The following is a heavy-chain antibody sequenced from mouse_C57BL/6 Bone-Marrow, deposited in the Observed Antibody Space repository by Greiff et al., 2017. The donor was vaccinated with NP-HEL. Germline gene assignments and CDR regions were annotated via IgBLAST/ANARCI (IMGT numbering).Heavy chain of an antibody. J-gene: IGHJ2*01. Sequence: VQLQQSGAELVRPGASVKLSCTASGFNIKDDYMHWVKQRPEQGLEWIGWIDPENGDTEYASKFQGKATITADTSSNTAYLQLSSLTSEDTAVYYCTTSYYDYVSDWGQGTTLTVSS. CDR1: GFNIKDDY. V-gene: IGHV14-4*01. D-gene: IGHD2-4*01. CDR2: IDPENGDT. CDR3: TTSYYDYVSD.